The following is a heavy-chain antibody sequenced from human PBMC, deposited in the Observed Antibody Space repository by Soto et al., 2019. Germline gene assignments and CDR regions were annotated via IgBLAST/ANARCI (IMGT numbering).Heavy chain of an antibody. V-gene: IGHV4-30-4*02. Sequence: SDTLSLTCTVSGGSISSAAYCWSWIRQSPDKGLEWIGHIYDGGTTYSSPSLKGRVTISADTSETQFSLKLSSVSAADTAVYYCARGPSGDKIDYWGQGIQVT. J-gene: IGHJ4*02. CDR1: GGSISSAAYC. D-gene: IGHD7-27*01. CDR3: ARGPSGDKIDY. CDR2: IYDGGTT.